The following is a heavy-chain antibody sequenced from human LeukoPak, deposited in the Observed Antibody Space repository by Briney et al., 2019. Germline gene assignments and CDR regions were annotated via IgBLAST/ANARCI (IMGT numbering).Heavy chain of an antibody. CDR2: ISTSSITI. V-gene: IGHV3-48*01. CDR3: ARWDGDDGY. Sequence: PGGSLRLSCAASGFTFSSYSMNWVRQAPGKGLEWVSYISTSSITIYYADSVKGRFTISRDNAKNSLYLQMNSLRAEDTAVYYCARWDGDDGYWGQGTLVTVSS. J-gene: IGHJ4*02. D-gene: IGHD4-17*01. CDR1: GFTFSSYS.